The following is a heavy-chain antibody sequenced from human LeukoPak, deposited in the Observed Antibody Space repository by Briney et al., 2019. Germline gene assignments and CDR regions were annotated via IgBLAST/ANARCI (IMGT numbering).Heavy chain of an antibody. J-gene: IGHJ4*02. CDR2: VWYDRSNR. V-gene: IGHV3-33*01. CDR1: GFTFSSYG. D-gene: IGHD3-22*01. CDR3: ARASVYYDSSGLFDY. Sequence: GGSLRLSCAASGFTFSSYGMHWVRQAPGKELEWLAVVWYDRSNRYYADSVKGRFTISRDNSKNTLYLQMNSLRAEDTAVYYCARASVYYDSSGLFDYWGQGTLVTVSS.